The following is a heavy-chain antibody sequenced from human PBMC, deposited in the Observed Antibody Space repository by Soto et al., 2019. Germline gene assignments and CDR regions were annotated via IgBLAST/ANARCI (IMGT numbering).Heavy chain of an antibody. V-gene: IGHV4-30-4*01. D-gene: IGHD3-10*02. Sequence: QVQLQESGPGLVRPSETLSLTCTVSGGSITSGDYHWNWIRQPPGKGLSWIAYTYYNANSYYSPSLRSRASISLDTSKTQFSLRLRSVTAADTAVYCCASLPGDYVIMGSDYWGQGPLVAASP. CDR2: TYYNANS. CDR1: GGSITSGDYH. CDR3: ASLPGDYVIMGSDY. J-gene: IGHJ4*02.